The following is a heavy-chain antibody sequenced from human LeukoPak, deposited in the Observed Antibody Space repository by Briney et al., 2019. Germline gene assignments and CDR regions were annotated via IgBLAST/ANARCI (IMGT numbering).Heavy chain of an antibody. CDR1: GFTVSSKY. D-gene: IGHD2-21*01. Sequence: PGGSLRLSCAASGFTVSSKYMTWVRQALGKGLEWGSVIYSDGSTYYADSVKGRFTISRDNSKNTLYLQMSSLRADDTAVYYCARGDWQSWGQGTLVTVSS. CDR3: ARGDWQS. V-gene: IGHV3-53*01. J-gene: IGHJ5*02. CDR2: IYSDGST.